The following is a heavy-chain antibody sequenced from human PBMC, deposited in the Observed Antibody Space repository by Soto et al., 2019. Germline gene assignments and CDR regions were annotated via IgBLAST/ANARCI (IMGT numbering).Heavy chain of an antibody. D-gene: IGHD3-10*01. Sequence: QITLKESGPTLVTPTQTLTLTCSFSGFSLSTSGVTVGWIRQPPGKALEWLALIYWDDDKRYSPSLKSRLTITKDTSKNQVVLTMTNMDPVDTATYYCVHSEIRLGAEYYYGSGNYPYLDYWGQGTLVTVSS. CDR3: VHSEIRLGAEYYYGSGNYPYLDY. CDR2: IYWDDDK. J-gene: IGHJ4*02. V-gene: IGHV2-5*02. CDR1: GFSLSTSGVT.